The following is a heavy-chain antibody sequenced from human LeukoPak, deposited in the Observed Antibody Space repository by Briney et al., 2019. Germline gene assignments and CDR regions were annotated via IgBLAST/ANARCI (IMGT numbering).Heavy chain of an antibody. CDR3: ARDLNDYGDPNAFDI. CDR1: GGSFSGYY. V-gene: IGHV4-34*01. D-gene: IGHD4-17*01. CDR2: INHSGST. J-gene: IGHJ3*02. Sequence: SETLSLTCAVYGGSFSGYYWSWIRQPPGKGLEWIGEINHSGSTNYNPSLKSRVTISVDTSKNQFSLKLSSVTAADTAVYYCARDLNDYGDPNAFDIWGQGTMVTVSS.